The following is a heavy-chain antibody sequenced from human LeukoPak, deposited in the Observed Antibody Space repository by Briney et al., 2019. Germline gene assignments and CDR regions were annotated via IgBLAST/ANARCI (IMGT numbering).Heavy chain of an antibody. D-gene: IGHD2-21*02. CDR3: ARSCGGDCYQMDYYYYMDV. Sequence: GGSLRLPCAASGFTFSSYSMNCVRQAPGKGLEWVSYISSSSSTIYYADSVKGRFTISRENAKNSLYLQMNSLRAEDTAVYYCARSCGGDCYQMDYYYYMDVWGKGTTVTVSS. V-gene: IGHV3-48*01. CDR2: ISSSSSTI. J-gene: IGHJ6*03. CDR1: GFTFSSYS.